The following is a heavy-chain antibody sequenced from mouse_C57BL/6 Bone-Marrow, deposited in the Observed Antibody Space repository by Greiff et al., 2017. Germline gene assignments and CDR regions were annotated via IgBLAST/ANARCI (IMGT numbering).Heavy chain of an antibody. CDR2: IDPSDSYT. J-gene: IGHJ4*01. CDR1: GYTFTSYW. CDR3: ARERVTTNAMDD. D-gene: IGHD2-2*01. V-gene: IGHV1-69*01. Sequence: QVQLQQPGAELVMPGASVKLSCKASGYTFTSYWMHWVKQRPGQGLEWIGEIDPSDSYTNYNQKFKGKSTLTVDKSSSTAYMQLSSLTSEDSAVYYCARERVTTNAMDDWGQGTSVTVSS.